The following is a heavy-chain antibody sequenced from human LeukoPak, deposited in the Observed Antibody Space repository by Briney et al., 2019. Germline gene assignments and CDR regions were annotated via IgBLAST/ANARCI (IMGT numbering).Heavy chain of an antibody. J-gene: IGHJ4*02. Sequence: PGGSLRLSCAASGFTFSSYAMSWVRQAPGKGLEWVSAISGSGGSTYYADSVKGRFTISRDNSKNTLYLQMNSLKTEDTAVYYCTTDPHYYDSSGYFFPPLSWGQGTLVTVSS. CDR2: ISGSGGST. V-gene: IGHV3-23*01. CDR1: GFTFSSYA. CDR3: TTDPHYYDSSGYFFPPLS. D-gene: IGHD3-22*01.